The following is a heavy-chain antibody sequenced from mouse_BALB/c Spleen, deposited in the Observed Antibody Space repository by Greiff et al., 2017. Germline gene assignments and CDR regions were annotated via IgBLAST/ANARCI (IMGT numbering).Heavy chain of an antibody. J-gene: IGHJ4*01. CDR2: ISSGSSTI. Sequence: VESGGGLVQPGGSRKLSCAASGFTFSSFGMHWVRQAPEKGLEWVAYISSGSSTIYYADTVKGRFTISRDNPKNTLFLQMTSLRSEDTAMYYCARWDYAMDYWGQGTSVTVSS. V-gene: IGHV5-17*02. CDR3: ARWDYAMDY. CDR1: GFTFSSFG.